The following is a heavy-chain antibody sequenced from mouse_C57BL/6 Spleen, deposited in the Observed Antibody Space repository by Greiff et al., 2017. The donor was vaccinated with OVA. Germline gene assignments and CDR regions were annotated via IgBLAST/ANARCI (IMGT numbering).Heavy chain of an antibody. D-gene: IGHD2-10*01. V-gene: IGHV5-9*01. CDR1: GFTFSSYT. CDR3: ARAYSGFAY. Sequence: EVHLVESGGGLVKPGGSLKLSCAASGFTFSSYTMSWVRQTPEKRLEWVATISGGGGNTYYPDSVKGRFTISRDNAKNTLYLQMSSLRSEDTALYYCARAYSGFAYWGQGTLVTVSA. J-gene: IGHJ3*01. CDR2: ISGGGGNT.